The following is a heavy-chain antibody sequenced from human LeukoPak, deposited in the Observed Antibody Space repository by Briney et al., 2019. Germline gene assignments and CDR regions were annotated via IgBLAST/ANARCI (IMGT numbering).Heavy chain of an antibody. CDR3: ARAPSTVVATFDY. J-gene: IGHJ4*02. D-gene: IGHD6-19*01. Sequence: SETLSLTCTVSGGSISSGGYYWSWIRQHPGKGLEWIGYIYYSGSTYYNPSLKSRVTISVDTSKNQFSLKLSSVTAADTAVYYCARAPSTVVATFDYWGQGTRVTVSS. CDR2: IYYSGST. V-gene: IGHV4-31*03. CDR1: GGSISSGGYY.